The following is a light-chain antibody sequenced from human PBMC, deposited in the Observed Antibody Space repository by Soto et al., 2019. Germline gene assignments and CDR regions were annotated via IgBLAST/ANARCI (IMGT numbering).Light chain of an antibody. Sequence: QALVTQPPSVSGTPGQRVTISCSGSSSNIGIKTVNWYQQLPGTAPKLLIYTNNERPSGVPDRFSGSKSGTSASLAISGLQSEDEADYYCAAWDDSLNGPVFGGGTKVTVL. J-gene: IGLJ2*01. CDR1: SSNIGIKT. CDR3: AAWDDSLNGPV. CDR2: TNN. V-gene: IGLV1-44*01.